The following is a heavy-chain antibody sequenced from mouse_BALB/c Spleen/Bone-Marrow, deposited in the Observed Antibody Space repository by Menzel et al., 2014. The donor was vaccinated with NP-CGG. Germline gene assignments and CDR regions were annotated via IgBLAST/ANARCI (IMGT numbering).Heavy chain of an antibody. CDR2: ISDGGSYT. Sequence: EVQLVESGGGLVKPGGSLKLSCAASGSTFGDYYMYWVRQTPEKRLEWVATISDGGSYTYYPDSVKGRFTISRDNAKNNLYLQMSSLKSEDTAMYYCARDGNYYAMDYWGQGTSVTVSS. V-gene: IGHV5-4*02. D-gene: IGHD2-1*01. CDR1: GSTFGDYY. CDR3: ARDGNYYAMDY. J-gene: IGHJ4*01.